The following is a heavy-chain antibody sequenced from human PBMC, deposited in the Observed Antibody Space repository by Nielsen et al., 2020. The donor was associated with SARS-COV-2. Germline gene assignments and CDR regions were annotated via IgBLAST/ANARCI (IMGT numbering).Heavy chain of an antibody. D-gene: IGHD4-17*01. CDR1: GFSFSSYA. V-gene: IGHV3-23*01. J-gene: IGHJ4*02. CDR2: ISGSGGST. CDR3: AKPLFDYGDYYFDY. Sequence: GGSLRLSCAASGFSFSSYAMTWVRQAPGKGLEWVSAISGSGGSTYYADSVKGRFTISRDNSKNTLYLQMNSLRAEDTAVYYCAKPLFDYGDYYFDYWGQGTLVTVSS.